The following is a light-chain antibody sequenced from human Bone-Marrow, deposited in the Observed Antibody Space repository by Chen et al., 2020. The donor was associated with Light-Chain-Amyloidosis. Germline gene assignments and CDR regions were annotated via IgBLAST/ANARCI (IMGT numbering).Light chain of an antibody. Sequence: EIVLTQSPGTLSLSPGEGANLSCRASQTISSNYLTWYQQKFGQAPRLLIYGSSSRATGIPDRFTGSGSGTDFTLAINRLEPEDFAMYCCQQYGNSQLTFGGGTKVEIK. CDR2: GSS. V-gene: IGKV3-20*01. CDR1: QTISSNY. CDR3: QQYGNSQLT. J-gene: IGKJ4*01.